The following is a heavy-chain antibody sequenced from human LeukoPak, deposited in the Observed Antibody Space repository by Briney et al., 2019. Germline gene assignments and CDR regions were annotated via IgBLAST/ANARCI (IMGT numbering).Heavy chain of an antibody. D-gene: IGHD5-18*01. CDR2: MSPNSGDT. CDR1: GYTFTSYD. J-gene: IGHJ4*02. V-gene: IGHV1-8*01. Sequence: ASVKVSCTASGYTFTSYDFNWVRQATGQRPEWMGWMSPNSGDTGYAQKFQGRVTMTRDTSTNTVYMELSSLRSEDTAVYYCARSDTAMVSSYWGQGTLVTVSS. CDR3: ARSDTAMVSSY.